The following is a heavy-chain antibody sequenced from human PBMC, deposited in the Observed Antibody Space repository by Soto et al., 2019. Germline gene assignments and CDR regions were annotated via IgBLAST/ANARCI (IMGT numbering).Heavy chain of an antibody. V-gene: IGHV3-30-3*01. CDR1: GFTFSRYA. CDR2: ISRDGSSK. J-gene: IGHJ4*02. D-gene: IGHD2-8*01. CDR3: ARSRNGAVPDSINF. Sequence: LRLSCAASGFTFSRYAMHWVRQAPGEGLEWVAVISRDGSSKYYGDSVKGRFTVSRDNSNNTLYLSMTSLRPDDTAVFYCARSRNGAVPDSINFWGQGTLVTVS.